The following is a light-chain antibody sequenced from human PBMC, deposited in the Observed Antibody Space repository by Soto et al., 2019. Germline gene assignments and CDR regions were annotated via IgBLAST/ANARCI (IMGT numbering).Light chain of an antibody. V-gene: IGKV3-20*01. CDR2: GAS. Sequence: EIVLTQSPGTLSLSPGDRATLSCRASQGVSSNYLAWYQQQKPGQAPRLLIYGASSRAAGVPDRFSGSGSGTDFTLAISRLEPEDFAVYYCQQYGDSSWTFGQGTKVDVK. CDR1: QGVSSNY. J-gene: IGKJ1*01. CDR3: QQYGDSSWT.